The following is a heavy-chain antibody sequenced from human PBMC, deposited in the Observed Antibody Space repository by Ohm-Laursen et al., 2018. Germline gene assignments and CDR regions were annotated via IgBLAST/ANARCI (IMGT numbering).Heavy chain of an antibody. CDR2: IKQDGSEK. Sequence: SLRLSCAASGFTVSSNYMSWVRQAPGKGLEWVANIKQDGSEKYYVDSVKGRFTISRDNAENSLYLQMNSLRAEDTAVYYCVRLGLIRAVDYYGMDVWGQGTTVTVSS. CDR1: GFTVSSNY. V-gene: IGHV3-7*01. CDR3: VRLGLIRAVDYYGMDV. D-gene: IGHD3-10*01. J-gene: IGHJ6*02.